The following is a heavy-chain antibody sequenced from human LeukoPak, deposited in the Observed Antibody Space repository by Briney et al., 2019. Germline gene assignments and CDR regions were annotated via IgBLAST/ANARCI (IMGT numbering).Heavy chain of an antibody. Sequence: GGSLRLSCAASGFTFSSYGMHWVRQAPGKGLEWVAVIWYDGSNKYYADSVKGRFTISRDNSKNTLYLQMNSLRAEDTAVYCCARDFGSGSFQPFDYWGQGTLVTVSS. CDR3: ARDFGSGSFQPFDY. D-gene: IGHD3-10*01. CDR2: IWYDGSNK. J-gene: IGHJ4*02. V-gene: IGHV3-33*01. CDR1: GFTFSSYG.